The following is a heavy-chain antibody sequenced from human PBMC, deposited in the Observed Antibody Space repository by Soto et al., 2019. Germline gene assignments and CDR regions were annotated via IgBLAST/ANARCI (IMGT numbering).Heavy chain of an antibody. V-gene: IGHV1-3*05. CDR3: ASDRQQLNWFDP. J-gene: IGHJ5*02. Sequence: QVQLVQSGAEEKKPGASVKVSCKASGYTFTSYAMHWVRQAPGQRLEWMGWINAGNGNTKYSQKFQGRVTITRDTAASTAYMELSSLRSEDTAVYYCASDRQQLNWFDPWGQGTLVTVSS. D-gene: IGHD6-13*01. CDR1: GYTFTSYA. CDR2: INAGNGNT.